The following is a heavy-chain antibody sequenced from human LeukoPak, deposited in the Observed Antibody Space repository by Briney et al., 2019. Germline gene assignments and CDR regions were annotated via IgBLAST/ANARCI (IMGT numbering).Heavy chain of an antibody. Sequence: PSETLSLTCTVSGGSISSGSYYWSWIRQPAGKGLEWIGRIYTSGSTNYNPSLKSRVTISVDTSKNQFSLKLSSATAADTAVYYCASTLSRYYDYVWGSYSEWYFDLWGRGTLVTVSS. CDR2: IYTSGST. CDR3: ASTLSRYYDYVWGSYSEWYFDL. D-gene: IGHD3-16*01. V-gene: IGHV4-61*02. CDR1: GGSISSGSYY. J-gene: IGHJ2*01.